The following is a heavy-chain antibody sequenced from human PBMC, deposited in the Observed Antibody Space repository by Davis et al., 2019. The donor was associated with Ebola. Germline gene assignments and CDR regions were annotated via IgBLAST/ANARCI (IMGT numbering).Heavy chain of an antibody. CDR2: IYPGDSDT. V-gene: IGHV5-51*01. J-gene: IGHJ4*02. CDR1: GYSVTTYW. Sequence: GESLKISCKGSGYSVTTYWIGWVRQMPGKGLEWMGIIYPGDSDTRYSPSFQGQVTISADKSISTAYLQWSSLKASDTAMYYCAIWDTAMVSGYLIDYWGQGTLVTVSS. CDR3: AIWDTAMVSGYLIDY. D-gene: IGHD5-18*01.